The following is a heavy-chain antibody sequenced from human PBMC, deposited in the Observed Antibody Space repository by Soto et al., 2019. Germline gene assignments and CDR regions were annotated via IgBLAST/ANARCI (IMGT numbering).Heavy chain of an antibody. V-gene: IGHV1-46*03. CDR1: GYTFTIYY. CDR3: ARGMWDIVVVVAATDEYYFDY. CDR2: INPSGGST. J-gene: IGHJ4*02. Sequence: GASVKVSCKASGYTFTIYYMHWVRQAPGQGLEWMGIINPSGGSTSYAQKFQGRVTMTRDTSTSTVYMELSSLRSEDTAVYYCARGMWDIVVVVAATDEYYFDYWGQGTLVTGSS. D-gene: IGHD2-15*01.